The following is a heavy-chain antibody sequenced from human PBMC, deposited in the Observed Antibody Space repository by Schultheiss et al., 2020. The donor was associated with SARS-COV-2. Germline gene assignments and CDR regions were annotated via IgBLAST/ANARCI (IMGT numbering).Heavy chain of an antibody. CDR1: GFTFSNAW. D-gene: IGHD1-26*01. CDR2: IKSKTDGGTT. V-gene: IGHV3-15*01. Sequence: GSLRLSCAASGFTFSNAWMSWVRQAPGKGLEWVGRIKSKTDGGTTDYAAPVKGRFTISRDNSKNTLYLQMNSLRAEDTAVYYCARGGGLYAYSGSYPDAFDIWGQGTMVTVSS. J-gene: IGHJ3*02. CDR3: ARGGGLYAYSGSYPDAFDI.